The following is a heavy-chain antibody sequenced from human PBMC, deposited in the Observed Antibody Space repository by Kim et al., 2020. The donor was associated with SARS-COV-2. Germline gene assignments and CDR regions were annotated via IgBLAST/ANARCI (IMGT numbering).Heavy chain of an antibody. Sequence: SLKSRVTISGDTSKNQRSLKVSSVTAADTAVYYCARESGGYYYGSGNMDVWGQGTTVTVSS. J-gene: IGHJ6*02. D-gene: IGHD3-10*01. CDR3: ARESGGYYYGSGNMDV. V-gene: IGHV4-31*02.